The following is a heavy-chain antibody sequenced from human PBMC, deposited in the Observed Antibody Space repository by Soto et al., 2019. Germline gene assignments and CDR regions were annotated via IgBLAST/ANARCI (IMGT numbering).Heavy chain of an antibody. CDR1: GFTFSSYD. J-gene: IGHJ4*02. CDR2: IRSSGGST. CDR3: ASRPYCSGGSCFDY. V-gene: IGHV3-23*01. Sequence: PGGSLRLSCAASGFTFSSYDMSWVRQAPGKGLEWVSAIRSSGGSTYYTDSVKGRFTISRDNSRNTLYLQMNSLRAEDTAVYYCASRPYCSGGSCFDYWGQGTLVTVSS. D-gene: IGHD2-15*01.